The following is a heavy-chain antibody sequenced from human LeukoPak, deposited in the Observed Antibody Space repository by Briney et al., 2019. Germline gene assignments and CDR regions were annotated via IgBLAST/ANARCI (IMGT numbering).Heavy chain of an antibody. D-gene: IGHD2-15*01. CDR3: ARRECSGNSCYMDY. V-gene: IGHV4-39*01. J-gene: IGHJ4*02. CDR2: IYYSGDT. CDR1: GGSIRSSSSSYY. Sequence: SETLSLTCTVSGGSIRSSSSSYYGGWIRQPPGKGRLMIGSIYYSGDTYYNPSLKSRVTLSVDTSKNQFSLKLSSVTAADTAVYYCARRECSGNSCYMDYWGQGTLVIVSS.